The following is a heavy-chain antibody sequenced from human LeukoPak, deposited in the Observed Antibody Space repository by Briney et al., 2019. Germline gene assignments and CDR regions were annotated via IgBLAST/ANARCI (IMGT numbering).Heavy chain of an antibody. J-gene: IGHJ4*02. V-gene: IGHV3-23*01. Sequence: GGSLRLSCAASGFTFSSYAMSWVRQAPGKGLEWVSAISGSGGSTYSADSVKGRLTISRDNSKNTLYLQMNSLRAEDTAVYYCAKDRGAGYPPYYFDCWGQGTLVTVSS. D-gene: IGHD3-10*01. CDR1: GFTFSSYA. CDR3: AKDRGAGYPPYYFDC. CDR2: ISGSGGST.